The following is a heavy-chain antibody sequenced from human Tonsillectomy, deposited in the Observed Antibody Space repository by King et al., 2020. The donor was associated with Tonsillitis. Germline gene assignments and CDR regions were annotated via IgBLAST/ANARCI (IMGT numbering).Heavy chain of an antibody. J-gene: IGHJ3*02. CDR2: ISYDGSNK. CDR1: GFTFSNYD. Sequence: VQLVESGGGVVQPGRSLRLSCAASGFTFSNYDIHWVCQAPGKGLEWVAVISYDGSNKYYADSVKGRLTISRDKSKNTLYLQMNRLRAEDTAVYYCAKGWCVRGVPTVISVAGGAFDIWGQGTMVTVSS. V-gene: IGHV3-30*18. D-gene: IGHD2-2*01. CDR3: AKGWCVRGVPTVISVAGGAFDI.